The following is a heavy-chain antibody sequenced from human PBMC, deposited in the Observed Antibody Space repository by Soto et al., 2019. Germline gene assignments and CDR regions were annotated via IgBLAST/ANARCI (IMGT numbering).Heavy chain of an antibody. V-gene: IGHV3-33*01. D-gene: IGHD5-18*01. CDR1: GFTFSTYG. Sequence: QVQLVESGGGVVQPGRSLRLSCAASGFTFSTYGMHWVRQAPGKGLEWVAVIWYDGNNKYYADSVKGRFTISRDNSKSTLYLQMNSLRAEDTAVYFCARDYQRGYSSGPRIGYWGQGTLVTVSA. CDR2: IWYDGNNK. J-gene: IGHJ4*02. CDR3: ARDYQRGYSSGPRIGY.